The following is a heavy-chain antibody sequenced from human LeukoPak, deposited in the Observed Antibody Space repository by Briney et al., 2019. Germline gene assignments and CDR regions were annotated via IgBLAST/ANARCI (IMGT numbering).Heavy chain of an antibody. CDR2: VNPSDGST. V-gene: IGHV1-46*01. CDR1: GYTFTSYY. CDR3: ARAHFGQLGVVTASRLNWFDP. J-gene: IGHJ5*02. Sequence: ASVKVSCKASGYTFTSYYMHWVRQAPGQGLEWVGVVNPSDGSTSYAQKFQGRVTMTRDTSTSTVYMELSSLRSEDTAVYYCARAHFGQLGVVTASRLNWFDPWGQGTLVPVS. D-gene: IGHD2-21*02.